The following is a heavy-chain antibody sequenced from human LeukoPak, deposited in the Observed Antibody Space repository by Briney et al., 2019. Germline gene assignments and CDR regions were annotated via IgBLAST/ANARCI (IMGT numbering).Heavy chain of an antibody. CDR3: AKEYYGFFDY. V-gene: IGHV3-9*01. J-gene: IGHJ4*02. Sequence: GRSLRLSCAASGFTFDDYAMHWVRQAPGKGLEWVSGISWNSGSIGYADSVKGRFTISRDNAKNSLYLQMNSLRAEDTALYYCAKEYYGFFDYWGQGTLVTVSS. CDR1: GFTFDDYA. D-gene: IGHD3-3*01. CDR2: ISWNSGSI.